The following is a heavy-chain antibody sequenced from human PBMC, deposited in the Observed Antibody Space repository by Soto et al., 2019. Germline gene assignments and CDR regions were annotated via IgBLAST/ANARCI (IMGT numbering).Heavy chain of an antibody. CDR3: ARYADYPDGTGYYRAWWDYPIDV. D-gene: IGHD3-22*01. V-gene: IGHV3-23*01. CDR1: GFTFNNYA. CDR2: ISSSGDST. J-gene: IGHJ6*02. Sequence: EVQLLESGGALVQSGGSLRLSCAASGFTFNNYAMGWVRQAPGKGLQGVSSISSSGDSTYYRDSVKGRFTISRDNSKNKLYVQMTSLRVEDTAVYYCARYADYPDGTGYYRAWWDYPIDVWGHGTTVTVSS.